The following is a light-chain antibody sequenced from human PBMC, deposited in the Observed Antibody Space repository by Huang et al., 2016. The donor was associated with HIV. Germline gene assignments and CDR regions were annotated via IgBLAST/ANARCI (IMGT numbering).Light chain of an antibody. CDR2: GAS. V-gene: IGKV3-20*01. Sequence: DIVLTQSPGILSLSPGERAALSCRSSQNITDNFLAWYQQKSSQAPRLLIYGASSRAIGIPDRFSGSGSGTDFTLTISRLEPQDSAVYYCQQYLSSPLTFGGGTNVEIK. CDR1: QNITDNF. CDR3: QQYLSSPLT. J-gene: IGKJ4*01.